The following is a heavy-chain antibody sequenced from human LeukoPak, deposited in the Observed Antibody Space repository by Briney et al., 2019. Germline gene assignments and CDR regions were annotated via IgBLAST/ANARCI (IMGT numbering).Heavy chain of an antibody. CDR2: ISNDGNSK. CDR3: ARDRYYGSGSYGWGYFQH. J-gene: IGHJ1*01. CDR1: GFTLSENN. Sequence: GMSLRLSCAASGFTLSENNVHWVRQAPGKGLEWVALISNDGNSKDYADSVKGRFTISRDNSKNTLYLQMNSLRAEDTAVYYCARDRYYGSGSYGWGYFQHWGQGTLVTVSS. V-gene: IGHV3-30-3*01. D-gene: IGHD3-10*01.